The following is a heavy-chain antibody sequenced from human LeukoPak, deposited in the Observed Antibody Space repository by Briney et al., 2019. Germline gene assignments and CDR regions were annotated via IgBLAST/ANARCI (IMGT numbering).Heavy chain of an antibody. CDR3: AKDVRWQLLPYYYFDY. CDR2: ISYDGSNK. Sequence: GGSLRLSCAASGFTFSSYGIHWVRQAPGKGLEWVAVISYDGSNKYYADSVKGRSTISRDNSKNTLYLQMNSLRAEDTAVYYCAKDVRWQLLPYYYFDYWGQGTLVTVSS. CDR1: GFTFSSYG. D-gene: IGHD2-15*01. V-gene: IGHV3-30*18. J-gene: IGHJ4*02.